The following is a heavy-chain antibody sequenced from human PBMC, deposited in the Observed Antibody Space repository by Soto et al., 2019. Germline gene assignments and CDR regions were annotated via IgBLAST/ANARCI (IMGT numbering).Heavy chain of an antibody. J-gene: IGHJ6*03. CDR1: GFTFISSA. Sequence: GASVKVSCKASGFTFISSAVQWVRQARGQRLEWIGWIVVGSGNTNYAQKFQERVTITRDMSTDTVYMEMSSLRSEDTAVYYCAADRGRHCSSTSCYDYYYYYYMDVWGKGTTVTVSS. CDR2: IVVGSGNT. CDR3: AADRGRHCSSTSCYDYYYYYYMDV. D-gene: IGHD2-2*01. V-gene: IGHV1-58*01.